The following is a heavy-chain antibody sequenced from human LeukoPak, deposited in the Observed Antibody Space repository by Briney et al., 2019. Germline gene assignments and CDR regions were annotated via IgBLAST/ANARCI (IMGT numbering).Heavy chain of an antibody. J-gene: IGHJ6*03. CDR1: GFTFSSYW. Sequence: QPGGSLRLSCAAPGFTFSSYWMHWVRQAPGKGLVWVSRITSDGSSTSYADSVKGRFTISRDNAKNTLYRQMNSLGAEDTAVYYCARDKSGSYSYYYYMDVWGKGTTVTVSS. CDR3: ARDKSGSYSYYYYMDV. CDR2: ITSDGSST. D-gene: IGHD1-26*01. V-gene: IGHV3-74*01.